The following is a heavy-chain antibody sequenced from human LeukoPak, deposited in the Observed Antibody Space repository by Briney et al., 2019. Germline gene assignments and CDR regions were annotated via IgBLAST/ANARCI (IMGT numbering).Heavy chain of an antibody. J-gene: IGHJ6*02. D-gene: IGHD3-22*01. CDR1: GFTFSSYG. CDR2: IWYDGSNK. V-gene: IGHV3-33*01. Sequence: GGSLRLSCAASGFTFSSYGMHWVRQAPGKGLEWVAVIWYDGSNKYYAGSVKGRFTISRDNSKNTLYLQMNSLRAEDTAVYYCARGGGWLFGDYYGMDVWGQGTTVTVSS. CDR3: ARGGGWLFGDYYGMDV.